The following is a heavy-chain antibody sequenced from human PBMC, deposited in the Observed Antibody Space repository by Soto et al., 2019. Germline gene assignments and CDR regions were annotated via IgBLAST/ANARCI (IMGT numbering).Heavy chain of an antibody. J-gene: IGHJ6*03. V-gene: IGHV4-34*01. CDR3: ARGSAENYYYMYV. CDR1: GGSFSGYY. Sequence: SETLSLTCAVYGGSFSGYYWSWIRQPPGKGLEWIGEINHSGSTNYNPSLKSRVTISVDTSKNQFSLKLSSVTAADTAVYYCARGSAENYYYMYVWGKGTTVTVSS. CDR2: INHSGST.